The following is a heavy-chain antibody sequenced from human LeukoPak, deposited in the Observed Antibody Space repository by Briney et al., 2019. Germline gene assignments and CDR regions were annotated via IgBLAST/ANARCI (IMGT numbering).Heavy chain of an antibody. CDR1: VFSVSNKY. CDR2: IYTGGDT. V-gene: IGHV3-53*01. Sequence: GESLRLSCAASVFSVSNKYMSWLRQAPGKGLEWVSVIYTGGDTYYADSVRGRFTISRDNSKNTVNLQMNSLRAEDTALYYCAGGQMVTSGWFDDGGQGTLVTVSS. J-gene: IGHJ4*02. CDR3: AGGQMVTSGWFDD. D-gene: IGHD6-19*01.